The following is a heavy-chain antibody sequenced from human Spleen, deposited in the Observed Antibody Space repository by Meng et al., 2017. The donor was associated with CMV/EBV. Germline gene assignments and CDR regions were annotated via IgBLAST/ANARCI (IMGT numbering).Heavy chain of an antibody. CDR3: AKRGEWGLDD. D-gene: IGHD1-26*01. V-gene: IGHV3-9*01. CDR2: ISWNRGSI. Sequence: GGSLRLSCAASGFTFSSYWMDWVRQPPGKGLEWVSGISWNRGSIGYADSVKGRFTISRDNAENSLYLQMNSLRPEDTAVYYCAKRGEWGLDDWGRGTLVTVSS. CDR1: GFTFSSYW. J-gene: IGHJ2*01.